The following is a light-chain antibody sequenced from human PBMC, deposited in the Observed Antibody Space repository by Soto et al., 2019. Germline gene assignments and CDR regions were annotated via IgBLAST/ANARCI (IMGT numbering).Light chain of an antibody. V-gene: IGKV3-11*01. Sequence: EIVLTQSPATLSLSPGERATLSCRASQSVSSYLAWYQQKPGQAPGLLIYDASNRATGIPARFSGSGSGTDFTLTISSLEPEDFAVYYCQQRSNWPLTFVGGTKVEIK. CDR1: QSVSSY. CDR2: DAS. CDR3: QQRSNWPLT. J-gene: IGKJ4*01.